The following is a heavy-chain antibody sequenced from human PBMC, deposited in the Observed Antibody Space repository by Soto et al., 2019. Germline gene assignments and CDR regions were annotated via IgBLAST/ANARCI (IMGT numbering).Heavy chain of an antibody. CDR1: GFTFSSYS. D-gene: IGHD5-18*01. J-gene: IGHJ4*02. Sequence: GGSLRLSCAASGFTFSSYSMNWVRQAPGKGLEWVSSISSSSSYIYYADSVKGRFTISRDNAKNSLYLQMNSLRAEDTAVYYCASEGVGKGVDTAMVTFVWGQGTLVTVSS. CDR2: ISSSSSYI. CDR3: ASEGVGKGVDTAMVTFV. V-gene: IGHV3-21*01.